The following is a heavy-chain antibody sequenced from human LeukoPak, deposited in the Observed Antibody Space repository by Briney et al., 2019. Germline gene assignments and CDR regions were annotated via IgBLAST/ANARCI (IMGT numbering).Heavy chain of an antibody. CDR1: EYTFTSYY. CDR2: INPSGGST. V-gene: IGHV1-46*01. J-gene: IGHJ6*02. CDR3: ARDMSDFWSGYSHGMDV. Sequence: ASVKVSCKASEYTFTSYYMHWVRQAPGQGLEWMGIINPSGGSTSYAQKFQGRVTMTRDTSTSTVYMELSSLRSEDTAVYYCARDMSDFWSGYSHGMDVWGQGTTVTVSS. D-gene: IGHD3-3*01.